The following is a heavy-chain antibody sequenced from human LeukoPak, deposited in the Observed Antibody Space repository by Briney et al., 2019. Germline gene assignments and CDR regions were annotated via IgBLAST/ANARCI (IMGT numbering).Heavy chain of an antibody. V-gene: IGHV4-61*02. D-gene: IGHD6-19*01. J-gene: IGHJ4*02. CDR3: ARARQYSSGWYSRAYYFDY. Sequence: PSETLSLTCTVSGGSISSGSYYWSWIRQPAGKGLEWIGRIYTSGSTNYNPSLKSRVTISVDTSKNQFSLKLSSVTAADTAVYYCARARQYSSGWYSRAYYFDYWGQGTLVTVSS. CDR2: IYTSGST. CDR1: GGSISSGSYY.